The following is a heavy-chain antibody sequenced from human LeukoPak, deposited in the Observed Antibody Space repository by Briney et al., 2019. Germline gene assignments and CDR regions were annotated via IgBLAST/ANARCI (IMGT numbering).Heavy chain of an antibody. D-gene: IGHD6-6*01. CDR3: ARTAGRTFDY. J-gene: IGHJ4*02. CDR2: VSPSDGET. CDR1: GYTFSNNG. V-gene: IGHV1-18*01. Sequence: ASVKVSCKASGYTFSNNGISWVRQAPGQGLEWMGWVSPSDGETNYAQKVQGRVTMTTDTSTSTVYMELRSLKSDDTAVYYCARTAGRTFDYWGQGTLVTVSS.